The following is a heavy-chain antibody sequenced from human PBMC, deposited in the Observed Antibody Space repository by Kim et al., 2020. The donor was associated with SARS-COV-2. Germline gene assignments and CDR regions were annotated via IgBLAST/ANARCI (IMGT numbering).Heavy chain of an antibody. CDR3: AKAAAIYNWFDP. V-gene: IGHV3-23*01. Sequence: YAASVKGRLTISRDNSQNTLYLQMSSLRVEDTAIYYCAKAAAIYNWFDPWGQGTLVTVSS. D-gene: IGHD6-13*01. J-gene: IGHJ5*02.